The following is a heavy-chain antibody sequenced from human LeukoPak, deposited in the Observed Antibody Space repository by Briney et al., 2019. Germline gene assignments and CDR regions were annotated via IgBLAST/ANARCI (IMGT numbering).Heavy chain of an antibody. CDR1: GGSISSYY. V-gene: IGHV4-4*07. D-gene: IGHD1-26*01. Sequence: SETPSLTCSVSGGSISSYYWNWIRQPAGKGLEWVGRIYTSGRTNKNPSLESRVTMSVDTSKNQFSLNLTSVTAADTGVYYCARQKSDSGSYQGIDYWGQGTLVTVSS. CDR3: ARQKSDSGSYQGIDY. J-gene: IGHJ4*02. CDR2: IYTSGRT.